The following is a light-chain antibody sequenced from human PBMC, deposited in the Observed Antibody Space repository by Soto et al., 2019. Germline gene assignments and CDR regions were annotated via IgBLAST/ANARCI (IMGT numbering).Light chain of an antibody. V-gene: IGLV2-14*03. Sequence: QSALTQPASVSGSPGQSITISCTGTSSDVGYYNSVSWYQRHPGKVPKLIIYDVSSRPSGVSNRFSGFKSGNTASLTISGLHADDDADYYCSSYPSSETHVLFGGGTKLTVL. CDR3: SSYPSSETHVL. J-gene: IGLJ2*01. CDR2: DVS. CDR1: SSDVGYYNS.